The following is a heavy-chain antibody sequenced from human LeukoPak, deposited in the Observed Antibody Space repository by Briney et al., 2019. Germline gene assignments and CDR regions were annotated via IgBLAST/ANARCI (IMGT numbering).Heavy chain of an antibody. Sequence: PSDTLSLICAVYGVSFSGYYRRWLRQPPPRGLEWIGEINHSGSTNYNPSLKSRVTISVDTPKKQFSLKLRSVTAADTAVFYCARGAQQWNYYYYYMDVWGKGTTVTVSS. CDR3: ARGAQQWNYYYYYMDV. CDR2: INHSGST. D-gene: IGHD6-19*01. CDR1: GVSFSGYY. V-gene: IGHV4-34*01. J-gene: IGHJ6*03.